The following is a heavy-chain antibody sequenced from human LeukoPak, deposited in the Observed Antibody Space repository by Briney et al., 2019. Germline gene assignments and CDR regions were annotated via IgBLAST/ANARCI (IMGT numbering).Heavy chain of an antibody. CDR1: GYTFTSYG. CDR2: ISTYNGHT. D-gene: IGHD2-15*01. CDR3: ARDVFPTYFDATYAFDM. J-gene: IGHJ3*02. Sequence: GASVKVSCKASGYTFTSYGISWVRQAPGQGLEWMGWISTYNGHTNYAQKLQGRVTMTRDMSTSTVYMELSSLRSEDTAVYYCARDVFPTYFDATYAFDMWGQGTMVTVSS. V-gene: IGHV1-18*01.